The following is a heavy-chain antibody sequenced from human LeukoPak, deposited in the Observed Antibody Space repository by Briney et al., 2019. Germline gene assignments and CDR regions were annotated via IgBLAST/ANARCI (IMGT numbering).Heavy chain of an antibody. CDR2: INHSGST. Sequence: GSLRLSCAASGFTFNTYGMDWIRQPPGKGLEWIGEINHSGSTNYNPSLKSRVTISVDTSKNQFSLKLCSVTAADTAVYYCARRPPYYYGSGSYYPPPYYFDYWGQGTLVTVSS. V-gene: IGHV4-34*01. J-gene: IGHJ4*02. CDR3: ARRPPYYYGSGSYYPPPYYFDY. CDR1: GFTFNTYG. D-gene: IGHD3-10*01.